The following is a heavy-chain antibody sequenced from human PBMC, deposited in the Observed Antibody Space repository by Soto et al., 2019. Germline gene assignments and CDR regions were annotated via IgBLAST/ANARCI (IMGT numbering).Heavy chain of an antibody. CDR1: RSIVCIFA. D-gene: IGHD6-13*01. V-gene: IGHV3-21*01. CDR3: TRDASRDSSARRGFDP. CDR2: ISSNSAYL. Sequence: PVGYLGLGCAESRSIVCIFAVDRVRQAPRKGLEWVSTISSNSAYLYYTDALRGGFTISRENAKNSLHPQMNSLRAEDTAVYYCTRDASRDSSARRGFDPWGPGTLATVSS. J-gene: IGHJ5*02.